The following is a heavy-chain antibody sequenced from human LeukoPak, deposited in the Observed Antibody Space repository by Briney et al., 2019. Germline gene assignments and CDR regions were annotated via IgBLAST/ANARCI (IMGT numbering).Heavy chain of an antibody. V-gene: IGHV3-23*01. J-gene: IGHJ4*02. CDR3: AKDPRVLRDGFNVDY. D-gene: IGHD5-24*01. CDR1: GFTFSSYA. Sequence: YPGGSLRLSCAASGFTFSSYAMSWVRQAPGKGLEWVSAISGSGGSTYYADSVKGRFTISRDNSKDTLYLQMNSLRAEDTAVYYCAKDPRVLRDGFNVDYWGQGTLVTVSS. CDR2: ISGSGGST.